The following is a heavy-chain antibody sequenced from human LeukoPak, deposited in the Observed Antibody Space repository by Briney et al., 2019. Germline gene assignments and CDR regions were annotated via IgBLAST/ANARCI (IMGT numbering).Heavy chain of an antibody. D-gene: IGHD5-12*01. Sequence: ASVKVSCKASGGTFSSYAISWVRQAPGQGLEWMGRIIPILGIANYAQKFQGRVTITADKSTSTAYMELSSLRSEDTAVYYCARGGPYIVATIAVGAFDIWGQGTMVTVSS. CDR2: IIPILGIA. V-gene: IGHV1-69*04. CDR3: ARGGPYIVATIAVGAFDI. CDR1: GGTFSSYA. J-gene: IGHJ3*02.